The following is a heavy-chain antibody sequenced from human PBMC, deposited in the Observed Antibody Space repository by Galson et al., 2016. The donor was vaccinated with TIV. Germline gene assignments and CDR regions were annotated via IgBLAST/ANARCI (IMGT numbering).Heavy chain of an antibody. CDR2: VIPIFGTP. V-gene: IGHV1-69*05. CDR3: ARGFTWSDPYWYFDI. D-gene: IGHD2-15*01. J-gene: IGHJ2*01. CDR1: GDTFNIYA. Sequence: SVKVSCKASGDTFNIYAISWVRQAPGQGLEWMGGVIPIFGTPNYAQKFQGRVTITTDESTSTVFLEMNSLTSNDTAVYYCARGFTWSDPYWYFDIWGRGSLVTVSS.